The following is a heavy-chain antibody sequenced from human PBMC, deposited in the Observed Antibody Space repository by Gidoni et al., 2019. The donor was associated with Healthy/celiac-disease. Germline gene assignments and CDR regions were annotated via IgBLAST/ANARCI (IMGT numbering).Heavy chain of an antibody. CDR2: VYYNGNS. CDR1: GDSIRGYF. D-gene: IGHD3-10*01. Sequence: GPGLVKPSETLSLTCTVSGDSIRGYFWSWIRQPPGKGLEWIAYVYYNGNSNYSPSLKSRVTISMDTSKNQFSLKLTSVTAADTAVYFCARHIGGSDTGFDYWSQGTLVTVSS. V-gene: IGHV4-59*08. J-gene: IGHJ4*02. CDR3: ARHIGGSDTGFDY.